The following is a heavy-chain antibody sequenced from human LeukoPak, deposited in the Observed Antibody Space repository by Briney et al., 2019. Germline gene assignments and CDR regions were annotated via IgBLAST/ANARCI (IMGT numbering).Heavy chain of an antibody. CDR1: GGSISSYY. J-gene: IGHJ4*02. CDR3: ARARSPNIAVAGACFDY. V-gene: IGHV4-4*07. D-gene: IGHD6-19*01. Sequence: SETLSLTCTVSGGSISSYYWSWIRQPAGKGLEWIGRIYTSGTTNYSPSLKSRITMSVGTSKNQFSLNLSSVTAADTAVYYCARARSPNIAVAGACFDYWGQGILVTVSS. CDR2: IYTSGTT.